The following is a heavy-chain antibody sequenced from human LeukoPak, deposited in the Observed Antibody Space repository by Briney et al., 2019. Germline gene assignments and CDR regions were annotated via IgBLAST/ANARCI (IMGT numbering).Heavy chain of an antibody. CDR1: GFTFDDYA. J-gene: IGHJ6*02. Sequence: GGSLRLSCAASGFTFDDYAMHWVRQAPGKGLEWVSGISWNSGSMDYADSVKGRFTISRDNAKNSLYLQMNSLRAEDTALYYCAKDISYYYGMDVWGQGTTVTVSS. CDR3: AKDISYYYGMDV. V-gene: IGHV3-9*01. CDR2: ISWNSGSM.